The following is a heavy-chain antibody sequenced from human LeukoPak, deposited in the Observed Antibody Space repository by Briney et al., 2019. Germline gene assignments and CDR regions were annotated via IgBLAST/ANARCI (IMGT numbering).Heavy chain of an antibody. CDR1: GYSISSGYY. Sequence: PSETLSLTCAVSGYSISSGYYWGWIRQPPGKGLEWIGSISHSGDTYYNSSLKSRVTVSRDTSKNQVSLKLTSVTAAGTAVYYCARVMTGSQFDYWGQGTLVTVSS. CDR3: ARVMTGSQFDY. J-gene: IGHJ4*02. D-gene: IGHD3-10*01. V-gene: IGHV4-38-2*01. CDR2: ISHSGDT.